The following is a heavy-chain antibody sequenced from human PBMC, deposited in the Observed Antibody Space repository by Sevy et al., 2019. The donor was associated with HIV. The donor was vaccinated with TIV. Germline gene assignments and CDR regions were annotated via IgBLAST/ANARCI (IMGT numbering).Heavy chain of an antibody. J-gene: IGHJ3*02. CDR2: IYSGGST. D-gene: IGHD3-22*01. V-gene: IGHV3-53*01. CDR3: ARGGYYDSSGYYIPAESPSAFDI. Sequence: GGSLRLSCAASGFTVSSNYMSWVRQAPGKGLEWVSVIYSGGSTYYADSVKGRFTISRDNSKNTLYLQMNGLRAEDTAVYYGARGGYYDSSGYYIPAESPSAFDIWGQGTMVTVSS. CDR1: GFTVSSNY.